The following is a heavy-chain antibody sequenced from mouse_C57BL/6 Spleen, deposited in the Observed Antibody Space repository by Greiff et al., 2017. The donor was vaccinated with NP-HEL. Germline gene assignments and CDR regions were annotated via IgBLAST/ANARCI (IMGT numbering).Heavy chain of an antibody. CDR1: GYAFSSYW. J-gene: IGHJ3*01. CDR2: IYPGDGDT. V-gene: IGHV1-80*01. CDR3: ARAASLLRSLAY. Sequence: QVQLQQSGAELVKPGASVKISCKASGYAFSSYWMNWVKQRPGKGLEWIGQIYPGDGDTNYNGKFKGKATLTADKSSSTAYMQLSSLTSEDSAVYCCARAASLLRSLAYWGQGTLVTVSA. D-gene: IGHD1-2*01.